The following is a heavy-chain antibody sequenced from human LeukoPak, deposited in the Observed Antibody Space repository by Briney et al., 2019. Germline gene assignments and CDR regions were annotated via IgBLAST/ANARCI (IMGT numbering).Heavy chain of an antibody. D-gene: IGHD5-18*01. J-gene: IGHJ4*02. CDR3: AREYGYGPTGPFDY. Sequence: PSETLSLTCTVSGGSISSGSYYWSWIRQPAGKGLEWIGRIYTSGSTNYNPSLKSRVTISVDTSKNQFSLKLSSVTAADTAVYYCAREYGYGPTGPFDYWGQGTLVTVSS. CDR2: IYTSGST. CDR1: GGSISSGSYY. V-gene: IGHV4-61*02.